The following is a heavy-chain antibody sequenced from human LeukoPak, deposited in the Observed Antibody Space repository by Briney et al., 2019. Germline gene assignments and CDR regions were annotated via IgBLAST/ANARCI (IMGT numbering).Heavy chain of an antibody. D-gene: IGHD2-2*02. V-gene: IGHV4-59*01. J-gene: IGHJ5*02. CDR2: IYYSGST. CDR1: GGSISSYY. Sequence: SETLSLTCTVSGGSISSYYWSWIRRPPGKGLEWIGYIYYSGSTNYNPSLKSRVAISVDTSKNQFSLKLSSVTAADTAVYYCARVYIVVVPAAIRFDNWFDPWGQGTLVTVSS. CDR3: ARVYIVVVPAAIRFDNWFDP.